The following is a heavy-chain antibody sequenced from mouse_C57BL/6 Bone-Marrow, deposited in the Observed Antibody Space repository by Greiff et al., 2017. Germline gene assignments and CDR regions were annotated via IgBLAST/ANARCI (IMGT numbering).Heavy chain of an antibody. CDR1: GYTFTSYW. CDR2: IDPSDSYT. CDR3: AREGITTVVATPPWFAY. Sequence: QVQLQQPGAELVKPGASVKLSCTASGYTFTSYWMQWVKQRPGQGLEWIGAIDPSDSYTNYNQKFKGKATLTVDTSSSTAYMQLSSLTSEDSAVYYCAREGITTVVATPPWFAYWGQGTLVTVSA. V-gene: IGHV1-50*01. J-gene: IGHJ3*01. D-gene: IGHD1-1*01.